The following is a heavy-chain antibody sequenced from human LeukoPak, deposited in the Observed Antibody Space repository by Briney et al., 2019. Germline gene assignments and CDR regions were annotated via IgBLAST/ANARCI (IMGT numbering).Heavy chain of an antibody. V-gene: IGHV3-9*01. Sequence: GGSLRLSCAASGFTFDDYAMHWVRHAPGKGLEWVSGINWDSGFKVYADSVKGRFTISRDNAKNSLFLQMNSLRTEDTALYYCAKYHTGTNDYYYMDGWGTGTTGTVS. CDR3: AKYHTGTNDYYYMDG. D-gene: IGHD1/OR15-1a*01. CDR2: INWDSGFK. CDR1: GFTFDDYA. J-gene: IGHJ6*03.